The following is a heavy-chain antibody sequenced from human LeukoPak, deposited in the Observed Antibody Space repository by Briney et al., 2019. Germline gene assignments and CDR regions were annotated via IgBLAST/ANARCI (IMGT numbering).Heavy chain of an antibody. Sequence: PGGSLRLSCAASGFTFSSYWVHWVRQAPGKGLVWVSRINSDGSSTSYADSVKGRFTISRDNAKNTLYLQMNSLRAEDTAVYYCARVSVAGVLIFYFDYWGQGNLVTVSS. V-gene: IGHV3-74*01. CDR1: GFTFSSYW. J-gene: IGHJ4*02. CDR3: ARVSVAGVLIFYFDY. CDR2: INSDGSST. D-gene: IGHD6-19*01.